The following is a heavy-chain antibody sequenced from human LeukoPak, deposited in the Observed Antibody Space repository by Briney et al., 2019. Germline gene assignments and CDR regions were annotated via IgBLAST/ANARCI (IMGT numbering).Heavy chain of an antibody. CDR2: IASSGRNT. CDR1: GFNFNDAA. Sequence: GGSLRLSCAASGFNFNDAAMTWVRQAPGKGLERVSLIASSGRNTYYTDSVRGRFTISRDNSKKTLSLQMNSLRVEDTAIYYCAKDIQLSAWGLGTMVTVSS. V-gene: IGHV3-23*01. J-gene: IGHJ3*01. D-gene: IGHD5-24*01. CDR3: AKDIQLSA.